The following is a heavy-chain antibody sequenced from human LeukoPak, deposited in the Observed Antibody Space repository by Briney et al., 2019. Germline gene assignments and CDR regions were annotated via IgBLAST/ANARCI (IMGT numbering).Heavy chain of an antibody. D-gene: IGHD2-2*01. CDR2: INHSGGT. J-gene: IGHJ3*02. Sequence: SETLSLTCAVYGGSFSGYYWSWIRQPPGKRLEWIGEINHSGGTNYNPSLKSRVTISVDTSKDQFSLKLSSVTAADTAVYYCARGKSDCSSTSCYLVPSRVRAFDIWGQGTMVTVSS. V-gene: IGHV4-34*01. CDR3: ARGKSDCSSTSCYLVPSRVRAFDI. CDR1: GGSFSGYY.